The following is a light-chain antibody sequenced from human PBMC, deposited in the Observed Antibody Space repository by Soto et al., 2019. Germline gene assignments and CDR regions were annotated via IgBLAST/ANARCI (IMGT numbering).Light chain of an antibody. CDR3: QQYGSSPPIT. CDR2: GAS. Sequence: EIVLTQSPGTLSLSPGERATLSCRASQSVSSSYLAWYQQKPGQAPRLLIYGASSRATGIPDRFSGSGSGTDFTLTISGLEAEDCAVYYCQQYGSSPPITFGQGTRLEIK. CDR1: QSVSSSY. J-gene: IGKJ5*01. V-gene: IGKV3-20*01.